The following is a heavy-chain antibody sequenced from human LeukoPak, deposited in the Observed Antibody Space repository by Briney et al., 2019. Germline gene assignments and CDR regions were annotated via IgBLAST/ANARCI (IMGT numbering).Heavy chain of an antibody. CDR3: ARLTGTYYYYYMDV. CDR2: AHYSGST. Sequence: SETLSLTCTVSGCSISSSCCSWGWIRQPPGKGLEWIGSAHYSGSTYYNPSLKSRVTVSVDTSKNQFSLKLSSVTAADTAVYYCARLTGTYYYYYMDVWGKGTTVTVSS. CDR1: GCSISSSCCS. D-gene: IGHD1-7*01. V-gene: IGHV4-39*07. J-gene: IGHJ6*03.